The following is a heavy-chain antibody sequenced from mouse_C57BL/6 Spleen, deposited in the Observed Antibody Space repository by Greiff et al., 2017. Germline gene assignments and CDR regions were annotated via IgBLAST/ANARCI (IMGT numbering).Heavy chain of an antibody. V-gene: IGHV6-6*01. CDR2: IRNKANNHAT. Sequence: EVMLVESGGGLVQPGGSMKLSCAASGFTFSDAWMDWVRQSPEKGLEWVAEIRNKANNHATYYAESVKGRFTISRDDSKSSVYLQMNSLRAEDTGIDYCTRGLRRDYYAMDYWGQGTSVTVSS. J-gene: IGHJ4*01. CDR3: TRGLRRDYYAMDY. CDR1: GFTFSDAW. D-gene: IGHD2-4*01.